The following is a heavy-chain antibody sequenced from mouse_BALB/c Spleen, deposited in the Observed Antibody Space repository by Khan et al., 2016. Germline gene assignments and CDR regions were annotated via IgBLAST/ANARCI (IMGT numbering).Heavy chain of an antibody. CDR1: GYIFTNYW. CDR2: ILPGSGSV. V-gene: IGHV1-9*01. CDR3: ARGAC. Sequence: QVRLQQSGAELMKPGASVKISCKTTGYIFTNYWIEWIKERPGHGLEWIGEILPGSGSVNCNEKFRDTATFTAETSSNTAYMQLSSLTSEDSAVYYCARGACWGPGTLVTVSA. J-gene: IGHJ3*01.